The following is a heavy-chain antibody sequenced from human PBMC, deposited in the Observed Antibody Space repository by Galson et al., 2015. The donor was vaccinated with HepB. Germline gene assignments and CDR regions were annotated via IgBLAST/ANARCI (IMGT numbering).Heavy chain of an antibody. D-gene: IGHD3-9*01. V-gene: IGHV3-30*18. CDR1: GFTFSSYG. CDR3: AKYYDILTGSIDY. Sequence: SLRLSCAASGFTFSSYGMHWVRQAPGKGLEWVAVISYDGSNKYYADSVKGRFTISRDNSKNTLYLQMNSLRAEDTAVYYCAKYYDILTGSIDYWGQGTLVTVSS. CDR2: ISYDGSNK. J-gene: IGHJ4*02.